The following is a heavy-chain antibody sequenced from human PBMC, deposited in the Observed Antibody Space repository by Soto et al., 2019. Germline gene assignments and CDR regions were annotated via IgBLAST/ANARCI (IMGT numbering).Heavy chain of an antibody. Sequence: EVQLVESGGGLVKPGGSLRLSCAASGFTFSTYNMNWVRQAPGKGLEWVSSITSRSSNIYYADSVKGRFTISRDNAKNSLYRQMNSLRAEDTAVYFCGLYDALFFDSRGQGDLVTVSS. CDR1: GFTFSTYN. V-gene: IGHV3-21*01. CDR3: GLYDALFFDS. J-gene: IGHJ4*02. CDR2: ITSRSSNI. D-gene: IGHD2-8*01.